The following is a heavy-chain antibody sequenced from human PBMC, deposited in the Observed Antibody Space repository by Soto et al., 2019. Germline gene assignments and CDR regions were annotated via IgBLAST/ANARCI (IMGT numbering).Heavy chain of an antibody. J-gene: IGHJ3*02. CDR1: GYSFTSYW. V-gene: IGHV5-51*01. CDR2: IYPGDSDT. CDR3: ARSERLGYCSGGSCWDAFDI. D-gene: IGHD2-15*01. Sequence: ESLKISWKGSGYSFTSYWIGWVLQMPGKGLEWMGIIYPGDSDTRYSPSFQGQVTISADKSISTAYLQWSSLKASDTAMYYCARSERLGYCSGGSCWDAFDIWGQATMVTVSS.